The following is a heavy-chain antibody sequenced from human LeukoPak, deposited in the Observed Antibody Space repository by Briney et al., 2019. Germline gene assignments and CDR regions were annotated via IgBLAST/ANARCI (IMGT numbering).Heavy chain of an antibody. D-gene: IGHD4-17*01. CDR2: ISGSGGST. CDR1: GFTFSSYA. Sequence: GGSLRLSCAASGFTFSSYAMSWVRQAPGKGLEWVSAISGSGGSTYYADSVKGRFTISRDNSENTLYLQMNSLRAEDTAVYYCAKVTTETFHYGDTGIYYFDYWGQGTLVTVSS. J-gene: IGHJ4*02. CDR3: AKVTTETFHYGDTGIYYFDY. V-gene: IGHV3-23*01.